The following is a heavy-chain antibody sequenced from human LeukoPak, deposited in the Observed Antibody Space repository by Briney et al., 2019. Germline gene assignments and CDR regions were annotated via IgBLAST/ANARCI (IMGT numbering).Heavy chain of an antibody. Sequence: SETLSLTCTVSGGSISNYYWSWIRQSPEKGLEWIGYVYYSGTTNYNPSLKSRVTISVDTSKNQFSLKLNSVTAADTAVYYCAKEVIVVVPAAILAKHDWFDPWGQGTLVTVSS. D-gene: IGHD2-2*01. J-gene: IGHJ5*02. CDR3: AKEVIVVVPAAILAKHDWFDP. CDR2: VYYSGTT. V-gene: IGHV4-59*01. CDR1: GGSISNYY.